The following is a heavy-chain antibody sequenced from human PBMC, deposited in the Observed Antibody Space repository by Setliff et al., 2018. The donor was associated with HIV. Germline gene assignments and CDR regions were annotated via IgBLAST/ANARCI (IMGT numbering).Heavy chain of an antibody. CDR3: ARYAASGTGWFDP. J-gene: IGHJ5*02. D-gene: IGHD2-8*02. CDR1: GYDFTAYA. CDR2: IGGDNANI. V-gene: IGHV1-18*01. Sequence: ASVKVSCKASGYDFTAYAISWARQAPGQGLEWMGRIGGDNANIKFAQSFQGRVTMTTDTSTNTAYLELTSLRSDDTAVYYCARYAASGTGWFDPWGQGTQVTVSS.